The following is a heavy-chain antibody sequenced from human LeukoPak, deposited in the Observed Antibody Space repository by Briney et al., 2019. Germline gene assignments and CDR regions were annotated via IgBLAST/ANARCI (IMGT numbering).Heavy chain of an antibody. CDR3: TRMSREAPGLPDP. Sequence: GGSLRLSCAASGFTFSSYWMQWARQAPGKGLVWVSRLSPDGSSTTSADSVKGRFTISRDNAKNTLYLQIGSLRADDTAVYYCTRMSREAPGLPDPWGQGTLVTVSS. J-gene: IGHJ5*02. V-gene: IGHV3-74*01. CDR2: LSPDGSST. D-gene: IGHD5-24*01. CDR1: GFTFSSYW.